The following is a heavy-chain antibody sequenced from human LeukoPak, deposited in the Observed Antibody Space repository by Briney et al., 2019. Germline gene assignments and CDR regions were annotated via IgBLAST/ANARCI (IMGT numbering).Heavy chain of an antibody. D-gene: IGHD3-10*01. V-gene: IGHV3-23*01. CDR3: ARVDNMVRGIIAY. Sequence: PGGSLRLSCAASGFIFDNFCMTWVRQAAGKGLEWVSRISASGHSTTYADSVKGRITISRDNSKNTLFLQVHSLRDDDTAVYYCARVDNMVRGIIAYWGQGTLVTVSS. CDR2: ISASGHST. J-gene: IGHJ4*02. CDR1: GFIFDNFC.